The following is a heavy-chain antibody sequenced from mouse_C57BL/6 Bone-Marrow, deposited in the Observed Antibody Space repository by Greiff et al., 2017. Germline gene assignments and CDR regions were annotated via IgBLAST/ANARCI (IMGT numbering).Heavy chain of an antibody. CDR1: GYTFTSYW. CDR3: ASNYYGSSYFYWYFDV. D-gene: IGHD1-1*01. V-gene: IGHV1-64*01. J-gene: IGHJ1*03. Sequence: QVQLQQPGAELVKPGASVKLSCKASGYTFTSYWMHWVKQRPGQGLEWIGMIHPNSGSTNYNEKFKSKATLTVDKSSSTAYMQLSSLTSEDSAVYYCASNYYGSSYFYWYFDVWGTGTTVTVSS. CDR2: IHPNSGST.